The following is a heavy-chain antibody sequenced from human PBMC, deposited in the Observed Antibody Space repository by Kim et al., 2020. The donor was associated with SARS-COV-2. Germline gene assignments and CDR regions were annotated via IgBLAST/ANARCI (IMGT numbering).Heavy chain of an antibody. V-gene: IGHV4-59*13. CDR1: GGSISSYY. CDR2: IYYSGST. J-gene: IGHJ5*02. CDR3: ARDGGRGWFDP. D-gene: IGHD3-16*01. Sequence: SETLSLTCTVSGGSISSYYWSWIRQPPGKGLEWIGYIYYSGSTNYNPSLKSRVTISVDTSKNQFSLKLSSVTAADTAVYYCARDGGRGWFDPWGHGTLVTVSS.